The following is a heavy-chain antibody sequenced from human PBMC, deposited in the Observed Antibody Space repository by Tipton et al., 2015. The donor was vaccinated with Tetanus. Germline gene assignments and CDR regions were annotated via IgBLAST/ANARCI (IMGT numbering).Heavy chain of an antibody. CDR1: GGTFTSFA. V-gene: IGHV1-69*06. Sequence: QSGAEVKKPGYSVKVSCKASGGTFTSFAISWVRQAPGQGLEWMGGIIPVFGTAEYAQKFQGRLTFTADNLTNTAYMELSSLRSDDTAFYYCARGMDYDSSGIDDFWGQGTLVPVSS. D-gene: IGHD3-22*01. J-gene: IGHJ4*02. CDR3: ARGMDYDSSGIDDF. CDR2: IIPVFGTA.